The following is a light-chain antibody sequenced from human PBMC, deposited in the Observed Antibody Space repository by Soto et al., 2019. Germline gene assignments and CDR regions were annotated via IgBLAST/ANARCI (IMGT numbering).Light chain of an antibody. Sequence: DIQMTQSPSTLSASVGARVHITCRASQSTSNWVAWYQQKRGKAPQLLIFKASNLDHGVPSRFSGSGSGTEFTLTISSLQTDDFSTYYCQQYHSYWTFGQGTKVDIK. CDR2: KAS. V-gene: IGKV1-5*03. CDR3: QQYHSYWT. J-gene: IGKJ1*01. CDR1: QSTSNW.